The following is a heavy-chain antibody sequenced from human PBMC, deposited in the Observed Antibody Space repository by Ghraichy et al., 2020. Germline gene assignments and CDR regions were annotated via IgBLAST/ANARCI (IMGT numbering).Heavy chain of an antibody. Sequence: SETLSLTCTVSGGSMTSYYWSWIRQPPGKGLQWIGYAHYSGSANYNRSLKSRVTISVDTSKNQFSLRLTSLTAADTAFYYCARQHGYSGSMDYWGQGTLVSVSS. CDR3: ARQHGYSGSMDY. CDR2: AHYSGSA. CDR1: GGSMTSYY. J-gene: IGHJ4*02. D-gene: IGHD5-12*01. V-gene: IGHV4-59*01.